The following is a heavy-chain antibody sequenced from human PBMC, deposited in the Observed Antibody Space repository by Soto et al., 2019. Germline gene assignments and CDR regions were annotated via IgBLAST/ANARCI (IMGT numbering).Heavy chain of an antibody. V-gene: IGHV3-48*02. D-gene: IGHD3-10*02. J-gene: IGHJ4*02. Sequence: EVQLVEAGGGLVQPGGSLRLSCAASGYTFSSYSMNWVRQAPGKGLEWVSYITGGSDTIHYADSVKGRFTISRDNAKNSLYLQMNSLRDEDTAVYFCARDYVWAFDYWGQGTLVTVSS. CDR3: ARDYVWAFDY. CDR2: ITGGSDTI. CDR1: GYTFSSYS.